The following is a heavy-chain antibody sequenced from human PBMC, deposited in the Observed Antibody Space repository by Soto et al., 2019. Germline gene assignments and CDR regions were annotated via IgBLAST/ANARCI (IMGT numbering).Heavy chain of an antibody. CDR1: GYTFTSYG. CDR3: ARERPMGGEGAFYI. Sequence: ASVKVACKASGYTFTSYGISWVRQAPGQGLEWMGWISAYNGNTNYAQKLQGRVTMTTDTSTSTAYMELRSLRSDDTAVYYCARERPMGGEGAFYIWGQGTMVTVSS. D-gene: IGHD1-26*01. V-gene: IGHV1-18*01. J-gene: IGHJ3*02. CDR2: ISAYNGNT.